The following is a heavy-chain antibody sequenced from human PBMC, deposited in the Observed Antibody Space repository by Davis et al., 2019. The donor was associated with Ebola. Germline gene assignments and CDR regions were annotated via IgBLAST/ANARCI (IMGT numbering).Heavy chain of an antibody. V-gene: IGHV3-23*01. CDR2: ISGDATIT. CDR3: AKTLFGGAEY. D-gene: IGHD4-23*01. Sequence: GALRLSCVASGFTFSTYAMSWVRQAPGKGLEWVSGISGDATITSYADSVKGRFTISRDNSKNMPYLQMNNLRADDTAIYHCAKTLFGGAEYWGQGALVTVSS. J-gene: IGHJ1*01. CDR1: GFTFSTYA.